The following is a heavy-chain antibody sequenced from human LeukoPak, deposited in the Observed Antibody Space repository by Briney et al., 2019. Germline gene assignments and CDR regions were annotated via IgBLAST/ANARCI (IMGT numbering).Heavy chain of an antibody. CDR3: ARRHDYVWGSYRYTNAFDI. D-gene: IGHD3-16*02. Sequence: SETLSLTCAVYGGSFSGYYWSWIRQPPGKGLEWIGEINHSGSTNYNPSLKSRVTISVDTSKSQFSLKLSPVTAADTAVYYCARRHDYVWGSYRYTNAFDIWGQGTMVTVSS. CDR2: INHSGST. J-gene: IGHJ3*02. V-gene: IGHV4-34*01. CDR1: GGSFSGYY.